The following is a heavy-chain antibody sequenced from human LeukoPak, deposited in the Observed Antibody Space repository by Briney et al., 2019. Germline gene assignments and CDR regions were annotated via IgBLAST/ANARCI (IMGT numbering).Heavy chain of an antibody. V-gene: IGHV3-30*04. D-gene: IGHD4/OR15-4a*01. CDR1: GFTFSSYV. Sequence: GGSLRLSCAASGFTFSSYVMHWVRQAPGKGLEWVAIISYDGSNEYYADSVKGRFTISRDNSKNTLYLQMNSLRAEDTAVYYCARRAGAYSHPYDYWGQGTLVTVSS. CDR2: ISYDGSNE. J-gene: IGHJ4*02. CDR3: ARRAGAYSHPYDY.